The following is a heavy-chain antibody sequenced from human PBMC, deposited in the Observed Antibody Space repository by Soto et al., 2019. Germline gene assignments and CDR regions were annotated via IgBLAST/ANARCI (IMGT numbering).Heavy chain of an antibody. V-gene: IGHV3-30*03. J-gene: IGHJ6*03. CDR1: GFTFSSYG. CDR3: ARTTVTTSSYYYYMDV. D-gene: IGHD4-17*01. Sequence: QVQLVESVGGVVQPGRSLRLSCAASGFTFSSYGMHWVRQAPGKGLEWVAVISYDGSNKYYADSVKGRFTISRDNSKNTLYLQMNSLRAEDTAVYYCARTTVTTSSYYYYMDVWGKGTTVTVSS. CDR2: ISYDGSNK.